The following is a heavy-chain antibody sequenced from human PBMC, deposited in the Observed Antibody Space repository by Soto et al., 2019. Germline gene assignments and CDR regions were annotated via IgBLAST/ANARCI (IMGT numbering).Heavy chain of an antibody. CDR2: ISGSGGST. CDR3: AKGQGELLAERDWFDP. V-gene: IGHV3-23*01. Sequence: EVQLLESGGGLVQPGGSLRLSRAASGFTFSSYAMSWVRQAPGKGLEWVSVISGSGGSTYYADSVKGRFTISRDNSKNTLYLQMNSLRAEDTAVYYCAKGQGELLAERDWFDPWGQGTLVTVSS. J-gene: IGHJ5*02. CDR1: GFTFSSYA. D-gene: IGHD1-26*01.